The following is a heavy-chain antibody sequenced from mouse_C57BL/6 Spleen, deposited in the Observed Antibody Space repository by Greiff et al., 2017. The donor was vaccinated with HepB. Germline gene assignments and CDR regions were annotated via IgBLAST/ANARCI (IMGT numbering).Heavy chain of an antibody. Sequence: QVQLKQPGAELVKPGASVKLSCKASGYTFTSYWMHWVKQRPGQGLEWIGMIHPNSGSTNYNEKFKSKATLTVDKSSSTAYMQLSSLTSEDSAVYYCARGGDGYPVAYWGQGTLVTVSA. V-gene: IGHV1-64*01. D-gene: IGHD2-3*01. CDR2: IHPNSGST. CDR3: ARGGDGYPVAY. CDR1: GYTFTSYW. J-gene: IGHJ3*01.